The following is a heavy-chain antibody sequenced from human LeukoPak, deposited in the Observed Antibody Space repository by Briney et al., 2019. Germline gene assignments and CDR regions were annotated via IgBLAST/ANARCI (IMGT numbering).Heavy chain of an antibody. J-gene: IGHJ3*02. CDR3: AASIIAVAGTASDI. V-gene: IGHV1-2*02. Sequence: ASVKVSCKASGYTFTGYFIHWVRQAPGQGLEWMGWMSPNTGVTKYTQRFQGRVTMTRGTSISTAYMELSRLTSDDTAIYYCAASIIAVAGTASDIWGQGTMVTVSS. CDR1: GYTFTGYF. D-gene: IGHD6-19*01. CDR2: MSPNTGVT.